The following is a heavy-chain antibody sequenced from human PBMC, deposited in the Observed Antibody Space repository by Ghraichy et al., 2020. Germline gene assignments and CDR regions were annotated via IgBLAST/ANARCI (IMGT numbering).Heavy chain of an antibody. CDR2: ISGSGGST. CDR3: AKAAQYQLLYPYLRVGMDV. CDR1: GFTFSSYA. J-gene: IGHJ6*02. D-gene: IGHD2-2*02. V-gene: IGHV3-23*01. Sequence: GESLNISCAASGFTFSSYAMSWVRQAPGKGLEWVSAISGSGGSTYYADSVKGRFTISRDNSKNTRYLQMNSLRAEDTAVYYCAKAAQYQLLYPYLRVGMDVWGQGTTVTVSS.